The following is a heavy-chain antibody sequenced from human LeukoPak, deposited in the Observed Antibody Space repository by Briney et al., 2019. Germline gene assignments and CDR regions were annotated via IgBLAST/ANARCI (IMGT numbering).Heavy chain of an antibody. Sequence: GGSLRLSCAVSGFSFSDYVMYWVRQAPGKGLEWVSVIHSGGSTYYADSVKGRFTISRDNSKNTLYLQMNSLRAEDTAVYYCARDRNRGYWGGGDGMDVWGQGTTVTVSS. D-gene: IGHD5-18*01. CDR2: IHSGGST. CDR3: ARDRNRGYWGGGDGMDV. CDR1: GFSFSDYV. V-gene: IGHV3-53*01. J-gene: IGHJ6*02.